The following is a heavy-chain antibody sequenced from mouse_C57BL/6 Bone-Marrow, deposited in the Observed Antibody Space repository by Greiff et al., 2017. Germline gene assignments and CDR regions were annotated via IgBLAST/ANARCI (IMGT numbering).Heavy chain of an antibody. J-gene: IGHJ2*01. V-gene: IGHV1-54*01. CDR2: INPGSGGT. Sequence: QVQLQQSGAELVRPGTSVKVSCKASGYAFTNYLIEWVKQRPGQGLEWIGVINPGSGGTNYNEKFKGKATLTADKSSSTAYMQLSSLTSEDSAVYFCARGEGRDGSFDYWGQGTTLTVSS. CDR3: ARGEGRDGSFDY. CDR1: GYAFTNYL. D-gene: IGHD2-3*01.